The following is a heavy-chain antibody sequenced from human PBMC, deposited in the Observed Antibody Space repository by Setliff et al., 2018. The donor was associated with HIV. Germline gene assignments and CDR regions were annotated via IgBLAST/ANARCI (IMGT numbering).Heavy chain of an antibody. Sequence: PGESLKISCAASGFTFSYYWMHWVRQAPGKGLEWVARINSDGSTVEHAGAVKGRLTISRDNARNTLYLEMNSLRVEDAAMYYCVRVAGFSSSWFGYWGQGTLVTVSS. V-gene: IGHV3-74*03. CDR2: INSDGSTV. CDR1: GFTFSYYW. CDR3: VRVAGFSSSWFGY. D-gene: IGHD6-13*01. J-gene: IGHJ5*01.